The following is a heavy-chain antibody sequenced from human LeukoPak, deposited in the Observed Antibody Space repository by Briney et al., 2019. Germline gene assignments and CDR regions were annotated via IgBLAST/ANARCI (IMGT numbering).Heavy chain of an antibody. J-gene: IGHJ4*02. CDR3: ARDALGSSSWYD. CDR2: MNPNSGNT. CDR1: GYTFTSYD. D-gene: IGHD6-13*01. V-gene: IGHV1-8*01. Sequence: ASVKVSCKASGYTFTSYDINWVRQATGQGLEWMGWMNPNSGNTGYAQKFQGRVTMTRNTSISTAYMELSSLRAEDTAVYYCARDALGSSSWYDWGQGTLVTVSS.